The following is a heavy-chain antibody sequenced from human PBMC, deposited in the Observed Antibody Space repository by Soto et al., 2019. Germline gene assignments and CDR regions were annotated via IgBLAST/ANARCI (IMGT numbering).Heavy chain of an antibody. Sequence: SETLSLTCTVSGGSVSSGSYYWSWLRQPPGKGLEWIGCIYYTGSTNYNPSLKSRVTISVDTSKNQFSLKLSSVTAADTAVYYCARVRLAITMVRGVIAPKYYGMDVWGQGTTVTVSS. CDR2: IYYTGST. V-gene: IGHV4-61*01. CDR1: GGSVSSGSYY. CDR3: ARVRLAITMVRGVIAPKYYGMDV. J-gene: IGHJ6*02. D-gene: IGHD3-10*01.